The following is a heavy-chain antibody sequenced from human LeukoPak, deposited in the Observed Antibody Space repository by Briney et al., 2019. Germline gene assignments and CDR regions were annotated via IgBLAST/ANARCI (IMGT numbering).Heavy chain of an antibody. CDR1: GGTFSSYA. Sequence: ASVKVSCKASGGTFSSYAISWVRQAPGQGLEWMGRIIPILGMANYAQKFQGRVTITADKSTSTAYMELSSLRSEDTAVYYCARVNDYGGKPGVYWGQGTLVTVSS. V-gene: IGHV1-69*04. CDR3: ARVNDYGGKPGVY. D-gene: IGHD4-23*01. CDR2: IIPILGMA. J-gene: IGHJ4*02.